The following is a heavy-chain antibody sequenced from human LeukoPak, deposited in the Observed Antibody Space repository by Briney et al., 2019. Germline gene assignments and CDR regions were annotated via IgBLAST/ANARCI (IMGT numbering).Heavy chain of an antibody. D-gene: IGHD2-2*01. V-gene: IGHV3-21*01. CDR1: GFTVSSNS. CDR3: ARRYCSSTNCYAFDF. Sequence: NPGGSLRLSCTVSGFTVSSNSMSWVRQAPGKGLEWVSCISSSGSYAYYADSLKGRFTISRDNAKNSLYLQMNSLRAEDTAVYYCARRYCSSTNCYAFDFWGQGTLVTVSS. CDR2: ISSSGSYA. J-gene: IGHJ4*02.